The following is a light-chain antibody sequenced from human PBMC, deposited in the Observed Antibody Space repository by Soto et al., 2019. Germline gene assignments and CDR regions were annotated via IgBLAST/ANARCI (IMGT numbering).Light chain of an antibody. CDR2: EGS. J-gene: IGLJ2*01. CDR1: SSDVGSYNL. CDR3: CSYAGSGVV. V-gene: IGLV2-23*01. Sequence: QSALTQPASVSGSRGQSITISCTGTSSDVGSYNLVSWYQQHPGKAPKLMIYEGSKRPSGVSNRFSGSKSGNTASLTISGLQAEDEADYYCCSYAGSGVVFGGGTKLTVL.